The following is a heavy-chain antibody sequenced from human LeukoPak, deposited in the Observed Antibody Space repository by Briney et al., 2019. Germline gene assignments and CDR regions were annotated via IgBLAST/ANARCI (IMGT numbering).Heavy chain of an antibody. CDR1: GGSFSGYY. Sequence: PSETLSLTCAVYGGSFSGYYWSWIRQPLGKGLEWIGEINHSGSPNYNPSLKSRVTISVDTSKNQFSLKLSSVTAADTAVYYCARGTIAAAGRGFDYWGQGTLVTVSS. V-gene: IGHV4-34*01. D-gene: IGHD6-13*01. CDR3: ARGTIAAAGRGFDY. CDR2: INHSGSP. J-gene: IGHJ4*02.